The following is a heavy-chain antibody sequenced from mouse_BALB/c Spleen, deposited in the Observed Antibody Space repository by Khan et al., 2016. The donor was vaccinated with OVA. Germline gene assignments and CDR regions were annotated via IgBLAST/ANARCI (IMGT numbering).Heavy chain of an antibody. D-gene: IGHD2-14*01. CDR2: IDPFNGDT. CDR1: GYSFTSYY. V-gene: IGHV1S135*01. CDR3: ARGTFDY. J-gene: IGHJ3*01. Sequence: VQLKQSGPELMKPGASVNISCKASGYSFTSYYIHRVKQSHGKSLEWIGYIDPFNGDTDYNQKFKGKATLTVDKSSNTAYMHLSSLTSEDSAVDFCARGTFDYWGQGTLVTVSA.